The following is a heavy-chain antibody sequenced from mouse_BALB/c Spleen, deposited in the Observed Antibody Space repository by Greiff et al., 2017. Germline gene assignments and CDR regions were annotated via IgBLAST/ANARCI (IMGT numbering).Heavy chain of an antibody. CDR1: GFAFSSYD. CDR2: ISSGGGST. D-gene: IGHD1-1*01. J-gene: IGHJ4*01. Sequence: DVMLVESGGGLVKPGGSLKLSCAASGFAFSSYDMSWVRQTPEKRLEWVAYISSGGGSTYYPDTVKGRFTISRDNAKNTLYLQMSSLKSEDTAMYYCARHGYYGSDYPMDYWGQGTSVTVSS. V-gene: IGHV5-12-1*01. CDR3: ARHGYYGSDYPMDY.